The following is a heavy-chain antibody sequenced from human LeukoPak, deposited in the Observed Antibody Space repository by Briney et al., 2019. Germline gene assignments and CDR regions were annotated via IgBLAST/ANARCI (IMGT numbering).Heavy chain of an antibody. CDR1: GFTVSSNY. CDR3: AREWAGRITMVRGDTYFDY. CDR2: IYSGGST. J-gene: IGHJ4*02. Sequence: PGGSLRLSCAASGFTVSSNYMSWVRQAPGKGLEWVSVIYSGGSTYYADSVKGRFTISRDNSKNTLYLQMNSLRAEDTAVYYCAREWAGRITMVRGDTYFDYWGQGTLVTVSS. V-gene: IGHV3-53*01. D-gene: IGHD3-10*01.